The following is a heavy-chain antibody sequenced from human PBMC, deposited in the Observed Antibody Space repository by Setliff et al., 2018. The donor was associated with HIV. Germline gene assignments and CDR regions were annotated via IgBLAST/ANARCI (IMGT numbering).Heavy chain of an antibody. V-gene: IGHV1-2*06. CDR3: ASGMRWDTAMGDAFDI. CDR2: INPNSGGT. Sequence: ASVKVSCKASGYTFTGYYMHWVRQAPGQGLEWMGRINPNSGGTNYAQKFQGRVTMTRDTSISTAYMELSRLRSDDTAVYYCASGMRWDTAMGDAFDIWGQGTMVTVS. D-gene: IGHD5-18*01. J-gene: IGHJ3*02. CDR1: GYTFTGYY.